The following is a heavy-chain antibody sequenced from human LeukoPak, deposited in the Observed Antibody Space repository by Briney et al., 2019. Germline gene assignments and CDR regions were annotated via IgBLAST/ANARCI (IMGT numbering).Heavy chain of an antibody. Sequence: GGSLRLSCAASGFTFSSYWVSWVRQAPGKGLEWVANIKQDGSEKYYVDSVKGRFTISRDNAKNSLYLQMNSLRDEDTAVYYCARGSIGNSSGWYYFDSWGQGTLVTVSS. CDR1: GFTFSSYW. V-gene: IGHV3-7*02. CDR2: IKQDGSEK. D-gene: IGHD6-19*01. CDR3: ARGSIGNSSGWYYFDS. J-gene: IGHJ4*02.